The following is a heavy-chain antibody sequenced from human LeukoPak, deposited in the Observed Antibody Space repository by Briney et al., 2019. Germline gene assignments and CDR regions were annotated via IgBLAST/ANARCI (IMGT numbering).Heavy chain of an antibody. D-gene: IGHD6-13*01. Sequence: SETLSLTCTVSGGSISSYYWSWIRQPPGKGLEWIGYIYYSGSTNYNPSLKSRVTISVDTSKNQFSLKLSSVTAADTAVYYCAGGLAAAPVHAFDIWGQGTMVTVSS. J-gene: IGHJ3*02. CDR3: AGGLAAAPVHAFDI. V-gene: IGHV4-59*12. CDR1: GGSISSYY. CDR2: IYYSGST.